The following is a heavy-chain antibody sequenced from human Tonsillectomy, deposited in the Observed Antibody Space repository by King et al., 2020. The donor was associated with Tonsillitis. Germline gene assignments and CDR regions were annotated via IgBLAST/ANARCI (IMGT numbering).Heavy chain of an antibody. CDR1: GFTFINAW. D-gene: IGHD4-23*01. Sequence: VQLVESGGGLVKPGGSLRLSCAASGFTFINAWMTWVRQAPGKGLEWVGRIKSKTDGGTTDYAAPVKGRFTISRDDAKTTLYLQMNSLKTEDTAVYYCTTIANDGGNSISAFDIWGQGTLVTVSS. V-gene: IGHV3-15*01. CDR3: TTIANDGGNSISAFDI. J-gene: IGHJ3*02. CDR2: IKSKTDGGTT.